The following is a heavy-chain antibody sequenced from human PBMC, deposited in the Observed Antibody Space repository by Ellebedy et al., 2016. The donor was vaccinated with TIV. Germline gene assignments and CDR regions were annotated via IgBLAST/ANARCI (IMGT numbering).Heavy chain of an antibody. J-gene: IGHJ5*02. CDR3: ARDVWGGGWA. CDR1: GSTFSLNW. CDR2: IKEDGSEE. V-gene: IGHV3-7*01. D-gene: IGHD6-19*01. Sequence: GESLKISCAASGSTFSLNWMYWVRQAPGKGLEWVANIKEDGSEEYYVDSVKGRFTISGDNAKNSLYLQMNSLRDEDTAVYYCARDVWGGGWAWGQGTPVTVSS.